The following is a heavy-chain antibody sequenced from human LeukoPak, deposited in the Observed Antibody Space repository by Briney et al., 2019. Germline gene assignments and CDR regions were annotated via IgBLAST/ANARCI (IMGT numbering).Heavy chain of an antibody. J-gene: IGHJ2*01. CDR2: IGTSGDT. Sequence: PGGSLRLSCAASGFTFSDYDMHWVRQTKGKGLEWVSVIGTSGDTYYAASVKGRFTISRDNSKNTLYLQMNSLRAEDTAIYYCAKPRAMTTGVGRYFDLWGRGTLVTVSS. CDR1: GFTFSDYD. CDR3: AKPRAMTTGVGRYFDL. D-gene: IGHD1-1*01. V-gene: IGHV3-13*01.